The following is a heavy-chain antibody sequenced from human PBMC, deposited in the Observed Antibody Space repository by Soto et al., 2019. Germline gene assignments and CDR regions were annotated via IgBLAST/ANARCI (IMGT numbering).Heavy chain of an antibody. CDR2: IYSGSST. CDR3: ARSSAYYPIFDY. J-gene: IGHJ4*02. Sequence: EVQLVESGGGLVQPGGSLRLSCAASGFTVSSNYMNWVRQAPGKGLEWVSVIYSGSSTYYADSVKGRFTISRDNSKNTRYLQMNSLRAEDTAVYYCARSSAYYPIFDYWGQGTLVTVSS. V-gene: IGHV3-66*01. CDR1: GFTVSSNY. D-gene: IGHD3-22*01.